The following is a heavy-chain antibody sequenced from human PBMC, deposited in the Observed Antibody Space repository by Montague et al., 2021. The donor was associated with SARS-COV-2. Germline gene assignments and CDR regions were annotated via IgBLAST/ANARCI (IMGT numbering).Heavy chain of an antibody. V-gene: IGHV6-1*01. D-gene: IGHD6-13*01. CDR2: TYYRSKWYN. CDR1: GDSVSIKSAA. CDR3: ARDGGLYSSSWYLGYFDY. Sequence: CAISGDSVSIKSAAWNWIRQSPSRGLKWLGRTYYRSKWYNDYAVSVKSRITINPDTSKNQFSLQLNSVTPEDTAVYYCARDGGLYSSSWYLGYFDYWGQGTLVTVSS. J-gene: IGHJ4*02.